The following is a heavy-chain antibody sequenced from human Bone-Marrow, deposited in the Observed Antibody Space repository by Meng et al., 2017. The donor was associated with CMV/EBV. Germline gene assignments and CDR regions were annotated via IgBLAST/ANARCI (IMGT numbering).Heavy chain of an antibody. CDR2: ISSSSSYI. V-gene: IGHV3-21*01. CDR3: ASHPQTNRIDP. CDR1: GFTFSSYS. Sequence: GESLKISCAASGFTFSSYSMNWVRQAPGKGLEWVSSISSSSSYIYYADSVKGRFTISRDNAKNSLYLQMNSLRAADTAVYYCASHPQTNRIDPWGQGTLVTVSS. J-gene: IGHJ5*02.